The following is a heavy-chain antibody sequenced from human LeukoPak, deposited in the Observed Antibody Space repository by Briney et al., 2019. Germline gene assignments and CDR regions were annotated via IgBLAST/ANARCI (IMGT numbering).Heavy chain of an antibody. CDR2: ISGSGGST. Sequence: GGSLRLSCAASGITLNSYAMSWVRQAPGKGLAWLSTISGSGGSTYYADSVKGRFTISRDNSKNTVYLQMKSLRVEATAVYYCAKGLSAAGDYYFDYWGQGALVTVSS. CDR1: GITLNSYA. V-gene: IGHV3-23*01. CDR3: AKGLSAAGDYYFDY. J-gene: IGHJ4*02. D-gene: IGHD2-21*01.